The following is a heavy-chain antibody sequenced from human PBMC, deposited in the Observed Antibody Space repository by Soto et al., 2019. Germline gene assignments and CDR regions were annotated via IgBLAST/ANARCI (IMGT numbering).Heavy chain of an antibody. V-gene: IGHV1-8*01. CDR2: MNPNSGNT. CDR3: ARRIAARPTRYYYGMDV. D-gene: IGHD6-6*01. J-gene: IGHJ6*02. CDR1: GYTFTSYD. Sequence: QVQLVQSGAEVKKPGASVKVSCKASGYTFTSYDINWVRQATGQGLEWMGWMNPNSGNTGYAQKFQGRVTMTRNTSIRTAYMELSSLRSEDTAVYYCARRIAARPTRYYYGMDVWGQGTTVTVSS.